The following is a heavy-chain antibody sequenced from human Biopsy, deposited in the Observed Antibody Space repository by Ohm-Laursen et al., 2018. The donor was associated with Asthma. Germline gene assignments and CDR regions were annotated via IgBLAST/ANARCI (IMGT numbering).Heavy chain of an antibody. CDR2: TNERGVT. J-gene: IGHJ6*02. CDR3: ARGPELDV. Sequence: GTLSLTCDVYPGSFSGFFWTWIRQSPGKGLEWIGETNERGVTSNNPSLKSRVIISIDTYWNRLSLKLTSVIAADTAVYYCARGPELDVWGQGTTVTVSS. V-gene: IGHV4-34*01. CDR1: PGSFSGFF.